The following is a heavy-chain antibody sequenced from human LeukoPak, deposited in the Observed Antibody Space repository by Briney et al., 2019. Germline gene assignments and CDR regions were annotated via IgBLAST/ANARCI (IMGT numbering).Heavy chain of an antibody. J-gene: IGHJ4*02. CDR3: ARTPYSGYDWGYYFDY. D-gene: IGHD5-12*01. V-gene: IGHV1-18*01. CDR1: GYTFTSYG. Sequence: ASVKVSCKASGYTFTSYGISWVRQAPGQGLEWMGWISAYNGNTSYAQKLQGRVTMTTDTSTSTAYMELRSLRSDDTAVYYCARTPYSGYDWGYYFDYWGQGTLVTVSS. CDR2: ISAYNGNT.